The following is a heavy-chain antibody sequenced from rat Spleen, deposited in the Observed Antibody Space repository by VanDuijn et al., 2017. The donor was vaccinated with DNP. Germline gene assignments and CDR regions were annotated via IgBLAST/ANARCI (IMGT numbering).Heavy chain of an antibody. CDR2: INIDGSKT. CDR3: VKDLRGGSAFDY. V-gene: IGHV5-22*01. Sequence: EVQLVESGGGLVQPGRSMKLSCAASGFTFSDYYMAWVRQAPKKGLEWVASINIDGSKTFYPDSVKGRFVISRDNAENIVYLQMNSLRSEDTATYYCVKDLRGGSAFDYWGQGVMVTVSS. J-gene: IGHJ2*01. CDR1: GFTFSDYY. D-gene: IGHD1-11*01.